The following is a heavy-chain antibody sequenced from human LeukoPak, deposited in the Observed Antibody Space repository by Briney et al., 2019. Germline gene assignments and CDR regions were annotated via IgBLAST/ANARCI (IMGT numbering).Heavy chain of an antibody. CDR3: ARGWITRVSD. V-gene: IGHV3-74*01. J-gene: IGHJ4*02. D-gene: IGHD7-27*01. Sequence: GGSLRHSCAASGFTFSDFWMHWVRQAPGKGLVWVSRINSDGGTTVYADSVKGRFTISRDNAKNTLYLQMNSLRAEDTAVYYCARGWITRVSDWGQGTLVTVSS. CDR2: INSDGGTT. CDR1: GFTFSDFW.